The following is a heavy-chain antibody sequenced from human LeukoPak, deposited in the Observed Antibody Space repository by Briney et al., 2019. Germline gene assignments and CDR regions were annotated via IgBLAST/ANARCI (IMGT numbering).Heavy chain of an antibody. CDR1: GVSISSGSYY. D-gene: IGHD1-1*01. Sequence: PSETLSLTCTVSGVSISSGSYYWSWIRQPAGKGLEWIGRIYTSGSTNYNPSLKSRVTISVDTSKNQFSLKLSSVTAADTAVYYCAREGWTTGTWLLDYWGQGTLVTVSS. J-gene: IGHJ4*02. V-gene: IGHV4-61*02. CDR2: IYTSGST. CDR3: AREGWTTGTWLLDY.